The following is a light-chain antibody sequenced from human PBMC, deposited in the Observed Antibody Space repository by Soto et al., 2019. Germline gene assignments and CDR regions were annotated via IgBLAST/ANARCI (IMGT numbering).Light chain of an antibody. CDR2: GAS. CDR3: QQSYTTPVT. CDR1: QSINIK. Sequence: DIQMTQSPSSLSASVVDRVTITCRASQSINIKLNWYQQKVGKAPKVLIYGASSLQSGVPSRFSGSGSGTDFTLTISSLQPEDFATYYCQQSYTTPVTFGGGTKVDNK. V-gene: IGKV1-39*01. J-gene: IGKJ4*01.